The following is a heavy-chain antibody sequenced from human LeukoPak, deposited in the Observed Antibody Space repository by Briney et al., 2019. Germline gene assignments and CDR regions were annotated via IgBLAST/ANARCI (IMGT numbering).Heavy chain of an antibody. V-gene: IGHV3-66*01. Sequence: PGGSLRLSCAASGFTVSSNYMSWVRQAPGKGLEWVSVIYSGGSTYYADSVKGRFTTSRDNSKNTLYLQMNSLRAEDTAVYYCARGMKTAAFYGMDVWGQGTTVTVSS. J-gene: IGHJ6*02. CDR3: ARGMKTAAFYGMDV. D-gene: IGHD6-13*01. CDR2: IYSGGST. CDR1: GFTVSSNY.